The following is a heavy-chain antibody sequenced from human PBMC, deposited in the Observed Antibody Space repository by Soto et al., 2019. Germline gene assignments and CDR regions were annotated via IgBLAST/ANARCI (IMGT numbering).Heavy chain of an antibody. V-gene: IGHV1-69*08. CDR1: GGTFSSYT. CDR2: IIPILGIA. J-gene: IGHJ3*02. CDR3: ARDWKGGKGYDYIWGGDDDAFDI. D-gene: IGHD3-16*01. Sequence: QVQLVQSGAEVKKPGSSVKVSCKASGGTFSSYTISWVRQAPGQGLEWMGRIIPILGIANYAQKVQGRVTITADKSTSTAYMELSSLSSEDPAVYYCARDWKGGKGYDYIWGGDDDAFDIWGQGTMVTVSS.